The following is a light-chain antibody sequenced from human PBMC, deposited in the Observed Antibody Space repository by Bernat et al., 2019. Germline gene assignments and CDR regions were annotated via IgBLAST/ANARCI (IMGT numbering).Light chain of an antibody. CDR1: SSNIGAGYD. J-gene: IGLJ2*01. Sequence: QSVLTQPPSVSGAPGQRVTISYTGSSSNIGAGYDVHWYQQLPGTAPKLLIYGNSNRPSGVPDRFSGSKSGTSASLAITGLQAEDEADYYCQSYDISLSVLFGGGTKLTVL. CDR2: GNS. CDR3: QSYDISLSVL. V-gene: IGLV1-40*01.